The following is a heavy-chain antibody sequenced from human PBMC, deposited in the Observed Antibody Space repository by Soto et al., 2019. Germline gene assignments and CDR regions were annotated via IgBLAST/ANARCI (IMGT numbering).Heavy chain of an antibody. CDR1: GGSISNYY. V-gene: IGHV4-59*12. Sequence: TSETLSLTCPVSGGSISNYYWSWVRQPPGKGLEWIGYIYHSGSTNYNPSLKSRVTISVDKSKNQFSLKLSSVTAADTAVYYCARRTEQQLGELGSDYWGQGTLVTVSS. CDR3: ARRTEQQLGELGSDY. D-gene: IGHD6-13*01. J-gene: IGHJ4*02. CDR2: IYHSGST.